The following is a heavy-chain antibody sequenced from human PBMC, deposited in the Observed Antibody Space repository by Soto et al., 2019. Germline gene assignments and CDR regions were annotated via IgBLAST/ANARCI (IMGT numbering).Heavy chain of an antibody. CDR3: VRDGTKTLRDWFDP. Sequence: ETLSLVGTVSGGYISGFYGSWIRKSAGKGLEWIGRIYATGTNDYNPSLKSRVMMSVDTSKKQFSLNFRSVTAADTAVYYCVRDGTKTLRDWFDPWGQGISVTVSS. CDR1: GGYISGFY. D-gene: IGHD1-1*01. V-gene: IGHV4-4*07. J-gene: IGHJ5*02. CDR2: IYATGTN.